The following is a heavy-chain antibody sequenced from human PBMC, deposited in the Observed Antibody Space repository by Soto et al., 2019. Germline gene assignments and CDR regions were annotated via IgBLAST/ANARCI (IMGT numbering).Heavy chain of an antibody. CDR2: IYHSGST. CDR3: ARNFGDCFQY. J-gene: IGHJ4*02. Sequence: QLQLQESGSALVKPSQTLSLTCAVSGGSINSGDYPWSWIRQTPGKGLEWIGYIYHSGSTFYNPSLKSRVTISLARSKNQFSLNVRSVTAADTAVYYCARNFGDCFQYWGQGALVTVSS. D-gene: IGHD2-21*01. V-gene: IGHV4-30-2*01. CDR1: GGSINSGDYP.